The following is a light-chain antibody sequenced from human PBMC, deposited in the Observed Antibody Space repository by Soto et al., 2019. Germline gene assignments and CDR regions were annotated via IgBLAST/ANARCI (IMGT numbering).Light chain of an antibody. CDR1: QSVSSY. J-gene: IGKJ3*01. CDR3: QHRSSGFT. V-gene: IGKV3-11*01. Sequence: EIVLTQSPATLSLSPGERATLSCRASQSVSSYLAWYQQRPGQAPRLLIYDASNRATGIPARFSGSGYGTDFTLTISSLEPEDFAVYNCQHRSSGFTFGPGPKVDIK. CDR2: DAS.